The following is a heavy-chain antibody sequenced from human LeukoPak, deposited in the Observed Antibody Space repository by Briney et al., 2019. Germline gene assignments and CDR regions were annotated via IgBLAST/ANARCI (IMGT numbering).Heavy chain of an antibody. CDR2: IDPSDSYT. D-gene: IGHD3-22*01. Sequence: GESLKISCKGSGYSFTSYWIAWVRLMPGKGLEWMGKIDPSDSYTNYSPSLQGHVTISADKSISTAYLQWSSLKASDTAMYYCARIPLDSSGYYYAGDGFDIWGQGTMVTVSS. CDR3: ARIPLDSSGYYYAGDGFDI. CDR1: GYSFTSYW. J-gene: IGHJ3*02. V-gene: IGHV5-10-1*01.